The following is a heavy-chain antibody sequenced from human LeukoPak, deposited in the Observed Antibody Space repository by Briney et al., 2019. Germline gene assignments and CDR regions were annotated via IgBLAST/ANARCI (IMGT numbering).Heavy chain of an antibody. CDR3: ARENGYTTPDAFDL. CDR1: GFTFTSYD. CDR2: VNPATGNT. J-gene: IGHJ3*01. V-gene: IGHV1-8*03. D-gene: IGHD5-24*01. Sequence: ASVKVSCKASGFTFTSYDFSWVRQATGQGLEWMGWVNPATGNTGYAQRFQGRVTITKNTSISTVYMEVSSLRSEDTAFYYCARENGYTTPDAFDLWGQGTLVTVSS.